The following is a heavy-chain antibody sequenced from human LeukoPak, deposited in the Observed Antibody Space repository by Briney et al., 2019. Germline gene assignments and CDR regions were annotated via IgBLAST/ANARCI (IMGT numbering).Heavy chain of an antibody. J-gene: IGHJ4*02. CDR3: ARDNSRRHFDY. CDR1: GFTVSSNY. D-gene: IGHD1-1*01. Sequence: PGGSLRLSCAASGFTVSSNYMSWVRQAPGKGLEWVSVIYSGGSTYYADSVKGRFTISRDNSKNTLYLQMNSLRAEDTAVYYCARDNSRRHFDYWGQGTLVTVSS. CDR2: IYSGGST. V-gene: IGHV3-53*01.